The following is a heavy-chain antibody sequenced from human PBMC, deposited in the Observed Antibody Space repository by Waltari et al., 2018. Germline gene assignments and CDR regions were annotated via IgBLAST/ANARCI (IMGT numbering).Heavy chain of an antibody. CDR1: GGSISSSSYY. V-gene: IGHV4-39*01. J-gene: IGHJ4*02. CDR2: IYYSGST. CDR3: ARRDWNDARIDY. Sequence: QLQLQESGPGLVKPSETLSLTCTVSGGSISSSSYYWGWIRQPPGKGLEWIGSIYYSGSTYYNPSLKSRVTISVDTSKNQFSLKLSSVTAADTAVYCCARRDWNDARIDYWGQGTLVTVSS. D-gene: IGHD1-1*01.